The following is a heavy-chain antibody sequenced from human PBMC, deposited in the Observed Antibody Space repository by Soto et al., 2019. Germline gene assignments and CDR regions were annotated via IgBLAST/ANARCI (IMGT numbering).Heavy chain of an antibody. V-gene: IGHV3-23*01. Sequence: GSLRLSCAASGFGFTFSTSAMSWVRQAPGKGLEWVSTFRDSGGTTYYADSVKGRFTISRDNSKNTLYLQMNSLRAEDTAVYYCAKDTLGQGFDYWGQGTLVTVS. J-gene: IGHJ4*02. CDR2: FRDSGGTT. CDR3: AKDTLGQGFDY. D-gene: IGHD7-27*01. CDR1: GFGFTFSTSA.